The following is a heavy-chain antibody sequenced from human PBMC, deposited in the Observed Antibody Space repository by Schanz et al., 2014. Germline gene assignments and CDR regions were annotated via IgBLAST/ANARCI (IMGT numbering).Heavy chain of an antibody. CDR3: ASLIGTTSAHFYGMDV. J-gene: IGHJ6*02. V-gene: IGHV3-23*01. Sequence: EVQLLESGGGLVQPGGSLRLSCTVSGFTVNNYAMNWVRQAPGRGLEWVSGITRQGTTYYADFVKGRFSISRDLSSNTLYLQMNSLRAEDTAVYFCASLIGTTSAHFYGMDVGGQGTTVTVSS. D-gene: IGHD1-7*01. CDR2: ITRQGTT. CDR1: GFTVNNYA.